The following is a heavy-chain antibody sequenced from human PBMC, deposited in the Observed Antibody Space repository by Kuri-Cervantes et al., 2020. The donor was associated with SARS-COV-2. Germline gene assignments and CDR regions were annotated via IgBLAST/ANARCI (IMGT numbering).Heavy chain of an antibody. CDR2: ISSSSNTI. Sequence: LSLTCVASGFTFSRYSMNWVRQAPGKGLEWVSYISSSSNTIYYADSVKGRSTISRDNAENSLYLQMNSLRAEDTAVYYCARGFSGYSYGDAFDIWGQGTMVTVSS. CDR1: GFTFSRYS. V-gene: IGHV3-48*01. J-gene: IGHJ3*02. CDR3: ARGFSGYSYGDAFDI. D-gene: IGHD5-18*01.